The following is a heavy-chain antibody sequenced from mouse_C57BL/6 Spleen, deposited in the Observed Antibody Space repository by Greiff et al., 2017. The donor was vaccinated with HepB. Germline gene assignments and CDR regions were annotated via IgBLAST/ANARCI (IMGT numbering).Heavy chain of an antibody. CDR2: INPNNGGT. CDR1: GYTFTDYN. V-gene: IGHV1-18*01. J-gene: IGHJ3*01. Sequence: VQLKESGPELVKPGASVKIPCKASGYTFTDYNMDWVKQSHGKSLEWIGDINPNNGGTIYNQKFKGKATLTVDKSSSTAYMELRSLTSEDTAVYYCAPYSNYGFAYWGQGTLVTVSA. D-gene: IGHD2-5*01. CDR3: APYSNYGFAY.